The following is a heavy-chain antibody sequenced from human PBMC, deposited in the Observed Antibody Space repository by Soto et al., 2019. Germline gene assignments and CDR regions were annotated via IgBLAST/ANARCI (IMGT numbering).Heavy chain of an antibody. V-gene: IGHV1-18*01. Sequence: QVQLVQSGAEVKKPGASVKVSCKASGYTFTSYGISWVRQAPGQGLEWMGWISAYNGNTNYAQKLQGRVTVTTDTSMSKAYMELRSRSPDDTAVYYCALAGYQLRLGELLALWGQGTLVTVSS. CDR3: ALAGYQLRLGELLAL. D-gene: IGHD3-16*01. J-gene: IGHJ4*02. CDR2: ISAYNGNT. CDR1: GYTFTSYG.